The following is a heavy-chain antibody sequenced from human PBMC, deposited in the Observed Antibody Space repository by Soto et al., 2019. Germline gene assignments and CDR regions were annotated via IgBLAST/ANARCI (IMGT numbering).Heavy chain of an antibody. V-gene: IGHV3-33*06. J-gene: IGHJ4*02. CDR1: GFTFGNYG. Sequence: GGSLRLSCAASGFTFGNYGMHWVRQAPGKGLEWVAVIWFDGNKQHYADSVKGRFTISRDNSKNTLYVQMTSLRAEDMAIYYCAKGPHSSGWHYFDYWGQGTLVTVSS. CDR2: IWFDGNKQ. D-gene: IGHD6-19*01. CDR3: AKGPHSSGWHYFDY.